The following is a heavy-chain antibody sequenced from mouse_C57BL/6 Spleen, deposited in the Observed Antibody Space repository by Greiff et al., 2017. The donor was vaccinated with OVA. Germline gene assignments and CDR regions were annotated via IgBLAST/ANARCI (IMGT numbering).Heavy chain of an antibody. CDR3: GFYSNYEYVDV. CDR1: GYTFTDYN. D-gene: IGHD2-5*01. V-gene: IGHV1-22*01. Sequence: EVQLQQSGPELVKPGASVKMSCKASGYTFTDYNMHWVKQSHGKSLEWIGYINPNNGGTSYNQKFKGKATLTVNKSSSTAYMELRSLTSEDSAVYCCGFYSNYEYVDVWGTGTTVTVSS. J-gene: IGHJ1*03. CDR2: INPNNGGT.